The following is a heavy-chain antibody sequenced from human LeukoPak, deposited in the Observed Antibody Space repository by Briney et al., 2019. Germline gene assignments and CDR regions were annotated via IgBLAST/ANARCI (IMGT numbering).Heavy chain of an antibody. J-gene: IGHJ3*02. D-gene: IGHD2-8*02. Sequence: ASVKVSCKASGYTFTGYYMHWVRQAPGQGLEWMGRINPNSGGTNYAQKFQGRVTMTRDASISTAYMELSRLRSDDTAVYYCARGGERSGAPFSSAFDIWGQGTMVTVSS. V-gene: IGHV1-2*06. CDR3: ARGGERSGAPFSSAFDI. CDR1: GYTFTGYY. CDR2: INPNSGGT.